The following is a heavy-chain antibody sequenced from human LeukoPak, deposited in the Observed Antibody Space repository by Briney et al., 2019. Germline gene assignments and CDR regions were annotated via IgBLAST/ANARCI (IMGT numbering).Heavy chain of an antibody. V-gene: IGHV3-7*01. J-gene: IGHJ3*02. Sequence: GGSLRLSCAASGFTFSSYWMSWVRQAAGKGLEWVANIKQDGSDKYYVDSVKGRFTISRDNAKNSLYLQMNSLRAEDTAVYYCAKYDYGEHLLDTFDIWGQGTLVTVAS. CDR1: GFTFSSYW. CDR3: AKYDYGEHLLDTFDI. D-gene: IGHD4-17*01. CDR2: IKQDGSDK.